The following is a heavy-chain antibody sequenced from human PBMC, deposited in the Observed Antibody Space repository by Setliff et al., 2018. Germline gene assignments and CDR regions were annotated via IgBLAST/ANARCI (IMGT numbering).Heavy chain of an antibody. CDR3: ARGIGGYCSSMSCSNESWP. Sequence: PSETLSLTCAVYSGSFSGYFWSWIRQPPGKGLEWIGEINHSGSTNYNPSLKSRVTISVDTSKNQFSLKLSSVTAVDTAVYYCARGIGGYCSSMSCSNESWPWGQGTLVTVAS. CDR1: SGSFSGYF. D-gene: IGHD2-2*01. J-gene: IGHJ5*02. CDR2: INHSGST. V-gene: IGHV4-34*01.